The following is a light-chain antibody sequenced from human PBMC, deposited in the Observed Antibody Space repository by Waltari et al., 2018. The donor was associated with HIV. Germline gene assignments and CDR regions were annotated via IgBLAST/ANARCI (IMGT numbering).Light chain of an antibody. V-gene: IGKV1-33*01. CDR3: QQYDNLLS. CDR1: QDIGNY. J-gene: IGKJ3*01. Sequence: DIQMTQSPSSLSASVGDRVTITCQASQDIGNYLNWYQYQPGKAPKLRIYDASNLETGVPARFSGGGSGTDFTFTISSLQPEDIATYYCQQYDNLLSFGPGTKVDLK. CDR2: DAS.